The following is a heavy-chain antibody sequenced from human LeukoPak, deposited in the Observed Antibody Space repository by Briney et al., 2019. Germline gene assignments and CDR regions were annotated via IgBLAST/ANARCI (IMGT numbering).Heavy chain of an antibody. CDR2: INHSRNT. Sequence: SETLSLTCGVYGGSFTSYYWNWIRQPPGKGLEWIGEINHSRNTNYNPSLKSRVSMSIDTSKNQFSLKLSSVTAADTAVYYCASRYCTNGACTHEYWGRGTLVIVSS. V-gene: IGHV4-34*01. CDR1: GGSFTSYY. D-gene: IGHD2-8*01. CDR3: ASRYCTNGACTHEY. J-gene: IGHJ4*02.